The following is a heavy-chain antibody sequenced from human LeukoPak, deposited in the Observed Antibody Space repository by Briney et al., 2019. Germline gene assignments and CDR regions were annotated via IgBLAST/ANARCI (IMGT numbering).Heavy chain of an antibody. J-gene: IGHJ4*02. V-gene: IGHV3-23*01. CDR2: IGGSGDST. CDR3: ARDRGESYFDY. CDR1: GFTFSSYI. Sequence: GGSLRLSCAASGFTFSSYIMSWVRQAPGKGLEWVSLIGGSGDSTYYADSVKGRFTISRDNSKNTLYLQINSLRAEDTAVYYCARDRGESYFDYWGQGTLVTVSS. D-gene: IGHD3-10*01.